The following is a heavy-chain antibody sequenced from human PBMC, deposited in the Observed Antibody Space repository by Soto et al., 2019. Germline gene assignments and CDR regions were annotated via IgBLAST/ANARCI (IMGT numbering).Heavy chain of an antibody. D-gene: IGHD6-19*01. CDR2: IHYTGAT. CDR3: ARGGEAVAGYDYSGLHV. CDR1: GGSITRSY. J-gene: IGHJ6*02. Sequence: QVQLQESGPGLVKPSETLSVTCNVSGGSITRSYWIWIRQPPGKRLEWIGYIHYTGATRYSPSLKSRVTMSGDTSKNQISLKLNSVTAADTAVYYCARGGEAVAGYDYSGLHVWGRGTSVTVSS. V-gene: IGHV4-59*01.